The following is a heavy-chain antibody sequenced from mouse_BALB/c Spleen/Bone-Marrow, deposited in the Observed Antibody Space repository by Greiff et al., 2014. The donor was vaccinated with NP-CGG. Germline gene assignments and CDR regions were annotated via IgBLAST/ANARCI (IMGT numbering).Heavy chain of an antibody. J-gene: IGHJ4*01. CDR3: ARGPHDDDMDY. V-gene: IGHV5-4*02. D-gene: IGHD2-3*01. CDR2: ISDGGSYT. CDR1: GFTFSDYY. Sequence: EVQVVESGGGLVKPGGSLKLSCAASGFTFSDYYLYWVRQTPEKRLEWVATISDGGSYTYYPDSVKGRFTISRDNAKNNLYLQLSSLKSEDTATYYCARGPHDDDMDYWGQGTSVTVSS.